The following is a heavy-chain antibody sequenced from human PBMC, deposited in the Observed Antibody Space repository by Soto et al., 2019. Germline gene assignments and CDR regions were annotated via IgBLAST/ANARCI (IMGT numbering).Heavy chain of an antibody. CDR2: LYWDDTR. D-gene: IGHD1-1*01. V-gene: IGHV2-5*02. Sequence: SGPTLVNPTQTLTLTCSFSGFSLYTRGVGVGWIRQPPGKALEWLALLYWDDTRRYNPSPKNSLTIAKDTSENQVVLTMTNMDPVDTGTYFCAHYTTDTYFDVWGKGTTVTVSS. J-gene: IGHJ6*04. CDR1: GFSLYTRGVG. CDR3: AHYTTDTYFDV.